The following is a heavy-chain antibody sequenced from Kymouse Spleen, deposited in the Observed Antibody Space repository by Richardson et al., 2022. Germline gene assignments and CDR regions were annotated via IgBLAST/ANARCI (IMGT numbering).Heavy chain of an antibody. Sequence: QVQLQESGPGLVKPSGTLSLTCAVSGGSISSSNWWSWVRQPPGKGLEWIGEIYHSGSTNYNPSLKSRVTISVDKSKNQFSLKLSSVTAADTAVYYCARDQYYYGSGSYYNYYYYYGMDVWGQGTTVTVSS. CDR2: IYHSGST. D-gene: IGHD3-10*01. CDR3: ARDQYYYGSGSYYNYYYYYGMDV. V-gene: IGHV4-4*02. J-gene: IGHJ6*02. CDR1: GGSISSSNW.